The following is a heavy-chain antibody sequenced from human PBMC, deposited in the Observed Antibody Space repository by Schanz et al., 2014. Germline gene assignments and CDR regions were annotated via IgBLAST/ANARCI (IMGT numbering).Heavy chain of an antibody. Sequence: QVQLQESGPGLVKPSETLSLTCSVSGGDIGNYYWSWIRQPPGKGLEWLGYIHQSGGTNYNPALKSGWFTLDRDNNNKAPRRLTYGTAADTATYYCARRVVPATMGLYFDLWGQGTLVTVSS. CDR1: GGDIGNYY. V-gene: IGHV4-59*08. CDR2: IHQSGGT. D-gene: IGHD2-21*01. J-gene: IGHJ4*02. CDR3: ARRVVPATMGLYFDL.